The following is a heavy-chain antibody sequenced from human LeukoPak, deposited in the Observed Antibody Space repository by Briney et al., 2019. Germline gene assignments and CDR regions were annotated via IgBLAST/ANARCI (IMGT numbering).Heavy chain of an antibody. CDR2: ISCSTDSI. D-gene: IGHD6-19*01. CDR1: GFPFDDYT. CDR3: LKEFKQIAVAIAY. V-gene: IGHV3-9*01. Sequence: GGSLRLSCAASGFPFDDYTMHWVRQALRKGLEWVSGISCSTDSINHVDSVRGRFTLSTDTAKKTRCLQMNRLRAEDTALYYCLKEFKQIAVAIAYWGQGTLVTVSS. J-gene: IGHJ4*02.